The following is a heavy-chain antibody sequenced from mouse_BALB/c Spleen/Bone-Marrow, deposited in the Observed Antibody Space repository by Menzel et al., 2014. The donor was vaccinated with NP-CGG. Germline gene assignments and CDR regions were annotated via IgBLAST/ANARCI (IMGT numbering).Heavy chain of an antibody. Sequence: QVQLKQSGAELVKPGASVKLSCKASGYTFTSYYMYWVKQGPGQGLEWIGEINPSNGGTNFNEKFESKATLTVDKSSSTAYMQLSSLTSEDSAVYYCTRWYYGNYFDYWGQGTTLTVSS. CDR3: TRWYYGNYFDY. CDR1: GYTFTSYY. V-gene: IGHV1S81*02. D-gene: IGHD2-1*01. CDR2: INPSNGGT. J-gene: IGHJ2*01.